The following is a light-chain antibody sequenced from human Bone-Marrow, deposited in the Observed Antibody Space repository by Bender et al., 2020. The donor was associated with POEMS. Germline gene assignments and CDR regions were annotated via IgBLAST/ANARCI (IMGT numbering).Light chain of an antibody. CDR1: SSDIGGYNY. Sequence: QSALTQPASVSGSPGQSITISCIGASSDIGGYNYVSWYQQHPDKAPKLMIYEVSKRPSGVPDRFSGSKSGNTASLTVSVLQAEDEADYYCSSFTSTNTLVVFGGGTKLTVL. CDR3: SSFTSTNTLVV. V-gene: IGLV2-14*01. J-gene: IGLJ2*01. CDR2: EVS.